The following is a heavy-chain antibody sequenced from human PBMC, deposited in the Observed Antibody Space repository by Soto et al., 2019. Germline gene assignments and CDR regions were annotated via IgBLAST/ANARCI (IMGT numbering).Heavy chain of an antibody. CDR1: GYTLTELS. CDR3: ATAAGYGSGSYYHYGMDV. J-gene: IGHJ6*02. CDR2: FDPEDGET. Sequence: ASVKVSCKVSGYTLTELSMHWVRQAPGKGLEWMGGFDPEDGETIYAQKFQGRVTMTEDTSTDTAYMELSSLRSEDTAVYYCATAAGYGSGSYYHYGMDVWGQGXTVTVYS. V-gene: IGHV1-24*01. D-gene: IGHD3-10*01.